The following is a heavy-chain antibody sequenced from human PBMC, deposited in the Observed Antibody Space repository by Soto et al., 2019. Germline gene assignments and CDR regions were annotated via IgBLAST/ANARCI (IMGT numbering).Heavy chain of an antibody. D-gene: IGHD4-17*01. Sequence: PSETLSLTCTVSGGSISSSSHYWGWIRQPPGKGLEWIGSIYYSGNTYYNPSLKSRVTISVDTSKNQFSLKLSSVTAADTAVYYCARHWTTVPPFDYWGQGTQVTVS. CDR3: ARHWTTVPPFDY. CDR1: GGSISSSSHY. V-gene: IGHV4-39*01. CDR2: IYYSGNT. J-gene: IGHJ4*02.